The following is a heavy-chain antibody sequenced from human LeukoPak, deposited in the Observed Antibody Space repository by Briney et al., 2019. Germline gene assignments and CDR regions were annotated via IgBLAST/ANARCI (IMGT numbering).Heavy chain of an antibody. CDR3: AREMDTAMVRGAFDI. D-gene: IGHD5-18*01. J-gene: IGHJ3*02. Sequence: PGGSLRLSCAASGFTFSDYYMSWIRQAPGKGLEWVSYISSSGSTIYYADSVKGRFTISRDNAKNSLYPQMNSLRAEDTAVYYCAREMDTAMVRGAFDIWGQGTMVTVSS. CDR2: ISSSGSTI. CDR1: GFTFSDYY. V-gene: IGHV3-11*01.